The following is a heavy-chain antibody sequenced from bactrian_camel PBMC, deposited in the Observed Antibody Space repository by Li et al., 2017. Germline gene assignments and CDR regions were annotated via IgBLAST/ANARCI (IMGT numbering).Heavy chain of an antibody. J-gene: IGHJ4*01. V-gene: IGHV3S57*01. CDR1: GYAYSTYC. Sequence: HVQLVESGGGSVQAGGSLRLSCSASGYAYSTYCMGWFRQAPGKERVVVALIDSDLDTYYEDSVKGRFTISKVPAKNTLYLQMNSLQPEDTAMYYCAADRTAWHNACSLQVRHSYRYWGQGTQVTVS. CDR2: IDSDLDT. D-gene: IGHD1*01. CDR3: AADRTAWHNACSLQVRHSYRY.